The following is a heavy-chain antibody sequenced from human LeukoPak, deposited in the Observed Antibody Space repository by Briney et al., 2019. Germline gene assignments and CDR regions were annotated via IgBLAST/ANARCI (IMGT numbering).Heavy chain of an antibody. J-gene: IGHJ1*01. CDR1: GFTFSTYG. CDR2: ISGSGGST. V-gene: IGHV3-23*01. D-gene: IGHD6-13*01. Sequence: PGGSLRLSCAASGFTFSTYGMNWVRQAPGKGLEWVSAISGSGGSTYYADSVKGRFTVSRDNSENTLFLQMNSLRAEDTAVYYCARPVYSSSCDFQHWGQGTLVTVSS. CDR3: ARPVYSSSCDFQH.